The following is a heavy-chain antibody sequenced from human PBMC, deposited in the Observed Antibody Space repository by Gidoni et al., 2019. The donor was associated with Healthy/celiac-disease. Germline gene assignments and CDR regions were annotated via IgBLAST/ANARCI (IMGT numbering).Heavy chain of an antibody. Sequence: EVQLLESGGGLVQPGGSLRLSCAASGFTFSRHAMSWVRQAPGKGLEWVSAISGSGGSTYYADSVKGRFTISRDNSKNTLYLQMNSLRAEDTAVYYCAKVLYMIVEVDDAFDIWGQGTMVTVSS. J-gene: IGHJ3*02. CDR2: ISGSGGST. CDR3: AKVLYMIVEVDDAFDI. V-gene: IGHV3-23*01. CDR1: GFTFSRHA. D-gene: IGHD3-22*01.